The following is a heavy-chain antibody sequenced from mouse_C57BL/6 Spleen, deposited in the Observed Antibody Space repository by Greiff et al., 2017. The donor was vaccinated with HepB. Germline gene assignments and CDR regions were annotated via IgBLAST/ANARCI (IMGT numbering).Heavy chain of an antibody. CDR1: GYAFSSSW. V-gene: IGHV1-82*01. Sequence: QVQLKQSGPELVKPGASVKISCKASGYAFSSSWMNWVKQRPGKGLEWIGRIYPGDGDTNYNGKFKGKATLTADKSSSTAYMQLSSLTSEDSAVYFCAREGDYDLYFDVWGTGTTVTVSS. CDR3: AREGDYDLYFDV. D-gene: IGHD2-4*01. CDR2: IYPGDGDT. J-gene: IGHJ1*03.